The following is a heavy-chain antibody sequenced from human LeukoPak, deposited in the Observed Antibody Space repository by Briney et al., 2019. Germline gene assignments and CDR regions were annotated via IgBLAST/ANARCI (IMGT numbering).Heavy chain of an antibody. CDR3: AKGNYYFDSSGYFHFDY. Sequence: SETLSLTCTVSGGSISNGDHYWSWIRQHPGKGLEWIGHIYYSGSTYYNPSLKSRGIISVETSKNQFSLKLSSVTAADTAVYYCAKGNYYFDSSGYFHFDYWGQGTLVTVSS. V-gene: IGHV4-31*03. CDR1: GGSISNGDHY. D-gene: IGHD3-22*01. J-gene: IGHJ4*02. CDR2: IYYSGST.